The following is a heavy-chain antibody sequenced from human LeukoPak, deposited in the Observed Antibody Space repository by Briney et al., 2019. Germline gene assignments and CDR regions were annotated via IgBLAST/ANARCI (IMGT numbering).Heavy chain of an antibody. CDR2: IRYDGSNK. CDR3: ARDRKGFVVVPAAIDY. V-gene: IGHV3-33*01. J-gene: IGHJ4*02. Sequence: PGGSLRLSCAASGFTFSSYGMHWVRQAPGKGLEWVAVIRYDGSNKYYAGSVKGRFTISRDNSKNTLYLQMNSLRAEDTAVYYCARDRKGFVVVPAAIDYWGQGTLVTVSS. CDR1: GFTFSSYG. D-gene: IGHD2-2*01.